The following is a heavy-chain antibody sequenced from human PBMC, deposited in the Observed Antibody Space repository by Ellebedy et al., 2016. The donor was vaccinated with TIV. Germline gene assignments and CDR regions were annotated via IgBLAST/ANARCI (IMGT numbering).Heavy chain of an antibody. D-gene: IGHD6-13*01. CDR2: IYYSGST. V-gene: IGHV4-59*01. CDR1: GGSISSYY. Sequence: SETLSLXCTVSGGSISSYYWSWIRQPPGKGLEWIGYIYYSGSTNYNPSLKSRVTTSVDTSKNQFSLKLSSVTAADTAVYYCARGGGQLVHYYYYGMDVWGQGTTVTVSS. CDR3: ARGGGQLVHYYYYGMDV. J-gene: IGHJ6*02.